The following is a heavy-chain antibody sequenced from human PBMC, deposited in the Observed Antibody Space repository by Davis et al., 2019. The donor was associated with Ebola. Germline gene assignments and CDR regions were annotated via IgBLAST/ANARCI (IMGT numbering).Heavy chain of an antibody. J-gene: IGHJ6*02. D-gene: IGHD6-19*01. CDR3: ARGWFRSGMDV. CDR1: GDSVSSAG. V-gene: IGHV6-1*01. Sequence: PSETLSLTCAISGDSVSSAGWNWIRQSPSRGLEWLGRTYYKSKWYNDYAVSVKSRITINPDTSKNQFSLQLNSVTPEDTATYYCARGWFRSGMDVWGQGTTVTVSS. CDR2: TYYKSKWYN.